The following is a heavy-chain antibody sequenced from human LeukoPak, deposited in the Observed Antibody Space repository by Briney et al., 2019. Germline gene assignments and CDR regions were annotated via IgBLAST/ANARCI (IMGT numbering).Heavy chain of an antibody. Sequence: PGGSLRLSCAASGFIFSNYDMSWVRQAPGKGLEWVSVIRGSGGGTYFADSVKGRFTISRDNSKNALYLQMNSLRAEDTATYYCATLTGDYYYSYYMDVWGKGTTVTVSS. V-gene: IGHV3-23*01. CDR1: GFIFSNYD. CDR3: ATLTGDYYYSYYMDV. J-gene: IGHJ6*03. CDR2: IRGSGGGT. D-gene: IGHD3-9*01.